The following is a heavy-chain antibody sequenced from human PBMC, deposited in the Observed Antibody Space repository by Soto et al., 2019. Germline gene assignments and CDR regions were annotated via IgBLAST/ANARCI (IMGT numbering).Heavy chain of an antibody. CDR3: ARRYDFWSGWGDYYYGMDV. D-gene: IGHD3-3*01. Sequence: GASVKVSCKASGYTFTSYYMHWVRQAPGQGLEWMGIINPSGGSTSYAQKFQGRVTMTRDTSTSTVYMELSSLRSEDTAVYYCARRYDFWSGWGDYYYGMDVWGQGTTVTVSS. CDR2: INPSGGST. V-gene: IGHV1-46*01. J-gene: IGHJ6*02. CDR1: GYTFTSYY.